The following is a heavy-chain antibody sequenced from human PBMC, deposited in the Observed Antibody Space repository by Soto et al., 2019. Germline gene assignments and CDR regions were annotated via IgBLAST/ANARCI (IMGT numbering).Heavy chain of an antibody. V-gene: IGHV3-30*18. CDR1: GFTFSSYG. CDR3: AKDRWCSSGWLGRQYFDY. D-gene: IGHD6-19*01. J-gene: IGHJ4*02. Sequence: QVQLVESGGGVVQPGRSLRLSCAASGFTFSSYGMHWVRQAPCKGLERVAVISYDGSNKYYADSVKGRFTISRDNSKNTLDLEMNRLRAEDTAVYYFAKDRWCSSGWLGRQYFDYCGQGNLVTVAS. CDR2: ISYDGSNK.